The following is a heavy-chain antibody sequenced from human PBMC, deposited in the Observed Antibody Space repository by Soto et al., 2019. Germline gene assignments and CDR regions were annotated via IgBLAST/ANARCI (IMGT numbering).Heavy chain of an antibody. V-gene: IGHV1-58*01. CDR2: IVVGSGNT. CDR3: AAEKNYYDSSGSHYYYYGMDV. Sequence: QMQLVQSGPEVKKPGTSVKVSCKASGFTFTSSAVQWVRQARGQRLEWIGWIVVGSGNTNYAQKFQERVTITRDMSTSTAYMELSSLRSEDTAVYYCAAEKNYYDSSGSHYYYYGMDVWGQGTTVTVSS. CDR1: GFTFTSSA. D-gene: IGHD3-22*01. J-gene: IGHJ6*02.